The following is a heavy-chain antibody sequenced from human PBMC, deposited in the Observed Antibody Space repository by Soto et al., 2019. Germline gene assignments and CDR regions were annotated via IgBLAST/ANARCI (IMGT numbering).Heavy chain of an antibody. CDR2: FESEDGET. D-gene: IGHD3-22*01. J-gene: IGHJ6*02. Sequence: ASGNVSCKVPGHTPPELSMHWARPAPRKGLEWSGGFESEDGETIYAQKFPGRVTTTEDTSTVTAYMELSSLRSEDTAVYYCATFYGYYDSSGSSPGYYYGMDVWGQGTTVTVSS. CDR1: GHTPPELS. V-gene: IGHV1-24*01. CDR3: ATFYGYYDSSGSSPGYYYGMDV.